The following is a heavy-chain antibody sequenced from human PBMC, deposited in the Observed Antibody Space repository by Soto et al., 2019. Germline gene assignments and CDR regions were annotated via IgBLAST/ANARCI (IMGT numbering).Heavy chain of an antibody. D-gene: IGHD2-2*01. CDR2: IWFDGSKK. J-gene: IGHJ5*02. Sequence: QEQLAESGGGVVQPGTSLRLSCVASGFTFSSYGMHWVRQGPGKGLEWVAVIWFDGSKKYYADSAKGRFTISRDDSKNXXYLEMNRLRVEDTATYYCAXVVXXXXXXXXXYVGPWGQGTLVTVSP. V-gene: IGHV3-33*03. CDR3: AXVVXXXXXXXXXYVGP. CDR1: GFTFSSYG.